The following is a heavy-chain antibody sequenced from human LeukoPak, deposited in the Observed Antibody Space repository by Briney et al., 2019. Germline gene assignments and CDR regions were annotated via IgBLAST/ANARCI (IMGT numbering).Heavy chain of an antibody. Sequence: SVKVSCKASVGTFISYAISWVRQAPGQGLEWMGGIIPIFGTTNYAQKFQGRVTITADESTSTAYMELSSLRSEDTAVYYCARSPLVGLGELSFGYFDYWGQGTLVTVSS. CDR2: IIPIFGTT. CDR3: ARSPLVGLGELSFGYFDY. J-gene: IGHJ4*02. V-gene: IGHV1-69*01. CDR1: VGTFISYA. D-gene: IGHD3-16*02.